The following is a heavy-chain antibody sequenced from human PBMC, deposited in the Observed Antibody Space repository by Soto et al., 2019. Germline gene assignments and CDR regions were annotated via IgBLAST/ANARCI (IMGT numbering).Heavy chain of an antibody. D-gene: IGHD1-26*01. Sequence: QVQLQESGPGLVKPSETLSLTCTVSGGSVSSGSYYWSWIRQPPGKGLEWIGYIYYSGGTNYNPSRKSRVTISVDTSKNQFSLKLSSVTAADTAVYYCAREIVGATLFDYWGQGTLVTVSS. CDR1: GGSVSSGSYY. CDR3: AREIVGATLFDY. J-gene: IGHJ4*02. V-gene: IGHV4-61*01. CDR2: IYYSGGT.